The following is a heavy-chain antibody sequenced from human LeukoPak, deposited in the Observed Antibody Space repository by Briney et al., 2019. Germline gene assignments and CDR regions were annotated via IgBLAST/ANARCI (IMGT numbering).Heavy chain of an antibody. V-gene: IGHV4-30-4*01. CDR3: ARPYYYDSRIDP. CDR1: GVSISSGDYY. Sequence: SETLSLTCTVSGVSISSGDYYWSWIRQPPGKGLEWIGYTYYSGSTYYNPSLRSRVTISVDTSKNQFSLKLSSVTAADTAVYYCARPYYYDSRIDPWGQGTRVTVSS. J-gene: IGHJ5*02. D-gene: IGHD3-22*01. CDR2: TYYSGST.